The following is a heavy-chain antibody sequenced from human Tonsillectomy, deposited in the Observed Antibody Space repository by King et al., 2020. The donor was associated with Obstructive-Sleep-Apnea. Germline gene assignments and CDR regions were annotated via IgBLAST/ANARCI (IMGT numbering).Heavy chain of an antibody. CDR3: ARGFLQWMPRCGMDV. V-gene: IGHV3-30*04. CDR1: GFTFDTYA. Sequence: VQLVESGGGVVQPGRSLRLSCAASGFTFDTYAMHWVRQAPGKGLEPLSVISYDGTIKYVSDSVKGRFTISRDNPKNTLYLQMNSLRPDDTAVYYCARGFLQWMPRCGMDVWGQGTTDTVSS. D-gene: IGHD3-3*01. CDR2: ISYDGTIK. J-gene: IGHJ6*02.